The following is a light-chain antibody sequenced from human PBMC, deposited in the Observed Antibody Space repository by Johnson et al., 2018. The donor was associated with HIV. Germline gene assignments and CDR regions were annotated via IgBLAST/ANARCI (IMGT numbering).Light chain of an antibody. CDR2: DNN. CDR3: GTWDSSLSASYV. J-gene: IGLJ1*01. V-gene: IGLV1-51*01. Sequence: QSVLTQPPSVSAAPGQKVTISCSRSSSNIGNNYVSWYQQLPGTAPKLLIYDNNKRPSGIPDRFSGSKSGTSATLGITGLQTGHEADYYCGTWDSSLSASYVFGTGTKVTVL. CDR1: SSNIGNNY.